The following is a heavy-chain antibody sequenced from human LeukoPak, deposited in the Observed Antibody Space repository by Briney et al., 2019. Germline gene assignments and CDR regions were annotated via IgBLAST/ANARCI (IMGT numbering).Heavy chain of an antibody. V-gene: IGHV3-7*01. CDR3: ARGYWNFGL. J-gene: IGHJ2*01. Sequence: GGSLRLSCVASGFCISNYWMTWVRQAPGKGLEWVANIKQDGSEKNYVDSVKGRFTSSRDNAKNSLYLQMNRLRVEDTAVYYCARGYWNFGLWGRGTQVTVSS. CDR1: GFCISNYW. CDR2: IKQDGSEK.